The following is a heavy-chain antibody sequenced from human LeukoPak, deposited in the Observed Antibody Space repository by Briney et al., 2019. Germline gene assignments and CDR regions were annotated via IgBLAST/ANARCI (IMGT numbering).Heavy chain of an antibody. CDR3: AREAGGYSYATHLDY. D-gene: IGHD5-18*01. V-gene: IGHV3-21*01. CDR2: ISSTSSYI. CDR1: GFTFSSYS. J-gene: IGHJ4*02. Sequence: GGSLRLSCAASGFTFSSYSMNWVRQAPGKGLEWVSSISSTSSYIFYADSLKGRFTISGDNAKNSLFLQMNSLRAEDTAVYYCAREAGGYSYATHLDYWGQGTLVTVSS.